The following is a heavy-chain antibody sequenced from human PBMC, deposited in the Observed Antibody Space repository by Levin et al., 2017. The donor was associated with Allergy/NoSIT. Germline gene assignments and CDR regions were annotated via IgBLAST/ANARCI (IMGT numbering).Heavy chain of an antibody. Sequence: GGSLRLSCAASGFTFSSYGMHWVRQAPGKGLEWVAVIWYDGSNKYYADSVKGRFTISRDNSKNTLYLQMNSLRAEDTAVYYCARDMAEMATITLFPGNYYYYGMDGWGQGTTVTVSS. J-gene: IGHJ6*02. D-gene: IGHD5-24*01. CDR2: IWYDGSNK. CDR3: ARDMAEMATITLFPGNYYYYGMDG. CDR1: GFTFSSYG. V-gene: IGHV3-33*01.